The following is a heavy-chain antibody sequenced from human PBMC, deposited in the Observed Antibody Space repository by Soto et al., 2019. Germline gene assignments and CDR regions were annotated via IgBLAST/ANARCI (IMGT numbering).Heavy chain of an antibody. CDR2: IDPYDTGI. D-gene: IGHD2-15*01. Sequence: GGSLRLSCAASGFAFSSEWMHWVRQAPGKGLVWVSRIDPYDTGITYADSVKGRFTISRDNAKNTLYLQMNSLRAEDTAVYYCTSDTFGARDSWGQGTLVTVYS. V-gene: IGHV3-74*01. CDR3: TSDTFGARDS. J-gene: IGHJ4*02. CDR1: GFAFSSEW.